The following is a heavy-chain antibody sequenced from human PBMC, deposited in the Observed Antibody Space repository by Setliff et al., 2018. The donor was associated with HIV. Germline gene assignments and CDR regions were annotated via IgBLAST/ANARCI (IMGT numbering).Heavy chain of an antibody. Sequence: GGSLRLSCAASGFTFSSYSMNWVRQAPGKGLEWVSSISSSSSYIYYADSVKGRSTISRDNAKNSLYLQMNSLRAEDTAVYYCARGTVGATFLHNDYWGQGTLVTVSS. D-gene: IGHD1-26*01. CDR1: GFTFSSYS. CDR3: ARGTVGATFLHNDY. V-gene: IGHV3-21*01. J-gene: IGHJ4*02. CDR2: ISSSSSYI.